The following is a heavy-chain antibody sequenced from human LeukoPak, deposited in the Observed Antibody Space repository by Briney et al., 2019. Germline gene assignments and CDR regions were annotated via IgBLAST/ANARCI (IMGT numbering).Heavy chain of an antibody. CDR1: GYTFTGYY. V-gene: IGHV1-69*13. CDR2: IIPIFGTA. Sequence: GASVKVSCKASGYTFTGYYMHWVRQAPGQGLEWMGWIIPIFGTANYAQKFQGRVTITADESTSTAYMELSSLRSEDTAVYYCARAGGLGSYSSTRIDSWGQGTLVTVSS. J-gene: IGHJ4*02. CDR3: ARAGGLGSYSSTRIDS. D-gene: IGHD6-13*01.